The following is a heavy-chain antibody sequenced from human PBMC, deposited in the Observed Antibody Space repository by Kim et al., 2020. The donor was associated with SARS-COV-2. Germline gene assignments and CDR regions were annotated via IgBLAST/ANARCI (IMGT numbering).Heavy chain of an antibody. D-gene: IGHD6-19*01. Sequence: SQTLSLTCVISGDSLSSNTVAWSSIRQSPSSGLEWLGRTYYRSKWSSDYAVSVKSRIIINAAPSKNQFSLHLNSVTPHDTATYYCVRYSGLYYFDYWGQG. CDR1: GDSLSSNTVA. J-gene: IGHJ4*02. CDR3: VRYSGLYYFDY. V-gene: IGHV6-1*01. CDR2: TYYRSKWSS.